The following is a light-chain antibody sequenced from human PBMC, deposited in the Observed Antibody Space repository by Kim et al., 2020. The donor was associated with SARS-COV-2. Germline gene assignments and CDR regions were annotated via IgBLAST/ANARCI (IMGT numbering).Light chain of an antibody. CDR3: NSRDSSGNHPV. J-gene: IGLJ3*02. CDR1: SLRSYY. V-gene: IGLV3-19*01. CDR2: GKN. Sequence: SSELTQDPAVSVALGQTVRITCQGDSLRSYYASWYQQKPGQAPVLVIYGKNNRTSGIPDRFSGFSSGNTASLTITGAQAEDEADYYGNSRDSSGNHPVFGGGTQLTVL.